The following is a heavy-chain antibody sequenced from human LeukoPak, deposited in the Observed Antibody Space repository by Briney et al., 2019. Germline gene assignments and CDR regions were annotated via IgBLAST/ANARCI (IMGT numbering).Heavy chain of an antibody. CDR3: AKVRGATVVTPPAYFDY. D-gene: IGHD4-23*01. J-gene: IGHJ4*02. CDR1: GFTFSSYG. Sequence: GGSLRLSCAASGFTFSSYGMHWVRQAPGKGLEWVAVISYDGSNKYYADSVKGRLTISRDNSKNTLYLQMNSLRAEDTAVYYCAKVRGATVVTPPAYFDYWGQGTLVTVSS. V-gene: IGHV3-30*18. CDR2: ISYDGSNK.